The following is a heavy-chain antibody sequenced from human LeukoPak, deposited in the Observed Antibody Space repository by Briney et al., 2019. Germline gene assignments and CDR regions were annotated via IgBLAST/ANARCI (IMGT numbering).Heavy chain of an antibody. CDR1: GGSFSGYY. D-gene: IGHD2-21*01. J-gene: IGHJ6*02. CDR3: ARDYKRYSYYYYGMDV. CDR2: IYTSGST. Sequence: SETLSLTCAVYGGSFSGYYWSWIRQPPGKGLEWIGRIYTSGSTNYNPSLKSRVTISVDTSKNQFSLKLSSVTAADTAVYYCARDYKRYSYYYYGMDVWGQGTTVTVSS. V-gene: IGHV4-4*08.